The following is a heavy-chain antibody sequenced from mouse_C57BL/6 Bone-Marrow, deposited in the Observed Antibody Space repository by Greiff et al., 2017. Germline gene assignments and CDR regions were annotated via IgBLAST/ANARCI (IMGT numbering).Heavy chain of an antibody. J-gene: IGHJ4*01. Sequence: EVQRVESGGGLVQPGASLRLSCAASGFTFTDYYMSWVRQPPGKAPEWLALIRNKANGYTTKYTASVKGRFTISRDNSQNILYLQMNTLRAEDSATYYCVKAYGNYEIDYAMDYWGQGTSVTVSS. CDR2: IRNKANGYTT. CDR1: GFTFTDYY. D-gene: IGHD2-1*01. V-gene: IGHV7-4*01. CDR3: VKAYGNYEIDYAMDY.